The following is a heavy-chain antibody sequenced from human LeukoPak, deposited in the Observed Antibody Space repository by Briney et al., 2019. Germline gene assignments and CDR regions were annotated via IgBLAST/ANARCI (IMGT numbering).Heavy chain of an antibody. Sequence: KPAEPLSLPCTVSGDPNSSSSDYWRWIRQPPAKGREWIGSIYYSGRTYYNPSLKSRVTISVDTSKNQFYLKLSSVTAADTAVYCCARHWRMYSGSYPYFDYWGQGTLVTVSS. J-gene: IGHJ4*02. D-gene: IGHD1-26*01. CDR2: IYYSGRT. CDR1: GDPNSSSSDY. V-gene: IGHV4-39*01. CDR3: ARHWRMYSGSYPYFDY.